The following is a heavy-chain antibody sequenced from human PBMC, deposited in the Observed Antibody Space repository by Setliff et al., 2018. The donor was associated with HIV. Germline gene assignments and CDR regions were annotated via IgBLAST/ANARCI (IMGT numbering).Heavy chain of an antibody. J-gene: IGHJ6*03. CDR3: AREFGAGIRQIVAGEFYYMDV. CDR1: GYTLTELS. D-gene: IGHD5-12*01. V-gene: IGHV1-24*01. CDR2: FDPEDGET. Sequence: ASVKVSCKVSGYTLTELSMHWVRQAPGKGLEWMGGFDPEDGETIYAQKFQGRVSIARDTSASTAYMELSRLRSDDTAVYYCAREFGAGIRQIVAGEFYYMDVWGKGTTVTVSS.